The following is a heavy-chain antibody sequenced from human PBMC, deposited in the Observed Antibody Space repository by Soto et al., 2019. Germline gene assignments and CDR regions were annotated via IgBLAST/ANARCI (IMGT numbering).Heavy chain of an antibody. V-gene: IGHV3-30*18. Sequence: GGSLRLSCAASGFTFSSYGMHWVRQAPGKGLEWVAVISYDGSNKYYADSVKGRFTISRDNSKNTLYLQMNSLRAEDTAVYYFAKDLYYDFWSRYYTENHSYYYCIDVWAQGIKVTVSS. J-gene: IGHJ6*02. CDR2: ISYDGSNK. D-gene: IGHD3-3*01. CDR1: GFTFSSYG. CDR3: AKDLYYDFWSRYYTENHSYYYCIDV.